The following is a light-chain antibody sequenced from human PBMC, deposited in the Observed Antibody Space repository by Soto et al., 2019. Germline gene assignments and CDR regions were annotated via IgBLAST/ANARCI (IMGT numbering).Light chain of an antibody. CDR3: QKFDDLPLN. CDR2: FAS. V-gene: IGKV1-39*01. Sequence: DIQMTQSPSSLSASVGDRVTITCRAIQSISSYLHWYQQKPGKAPNLLIYFASTLQSGVPSRFSGSGSGTDFTLTINSLQPEDVATYYCQKFDDLPLNFGGGTKVDIK. J-gene: IGKJ4*01. CDR1: QSISSY.